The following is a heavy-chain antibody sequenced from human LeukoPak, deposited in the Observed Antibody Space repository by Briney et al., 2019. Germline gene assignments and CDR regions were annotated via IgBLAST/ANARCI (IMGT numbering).Heavy chain of an antibody. CDR2: ISGSGVTT. Sequence: GGSLRLSCAASGFTFSSYSMNWVRQAPGKGLEWVSAISGSGVTTHYAGSVKGRFSISRDNSKNTLYLQMDSLRAEDTALYYCAKKVVVGATSPYSDFQDWGQGTLVTVSS. J-gene: IGHJ1*01. V-gene: IGHV3-23*01. CDR3: AKKVVVGATSPYSDFQD. D-gene: IGHD1-26*01. CDR1: GFTFSSYS.